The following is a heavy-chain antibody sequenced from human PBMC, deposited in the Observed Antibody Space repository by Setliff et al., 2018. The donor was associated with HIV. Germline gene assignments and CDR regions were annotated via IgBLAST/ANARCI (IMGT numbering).Heavy chain of an antibody. CDR3: ARQPLYNDYDWRSYYFDY. V-gene: IGHV4-38-2*01. CDR1: GYSIGSGCY. D-gene: IGHD5-12*01. J-gene: IGHJ4*02. Sequence: SETLSLTCAVSGYSIGSGCYWGWIRQPPGKGLEWIGSMYHTGSTYYSPSLNSRFTISVDTSKNQFSLKLRSVTAADTAVYYCARQPLYNDYDWRSYYFDYWGQGSLVTVS. CDR2: MYHTGST.